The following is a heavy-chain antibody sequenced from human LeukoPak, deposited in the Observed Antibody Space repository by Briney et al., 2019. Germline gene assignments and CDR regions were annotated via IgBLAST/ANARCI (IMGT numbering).Heavy chain of an antibody. CDR3: ARDHEYQLLFQWFDP. J-gene: IGHJ5*02. CDR1: GDSISSSSHY. D-gene: IGHD2-2*01. CDR2: IYTSGST. V-gene: IGHV4-61*02. Sequence: SETLSLTCTVSGDSISSSSHYWGWIRQPAGKGLEWIGRIYTSGSTNYNPSLKSRVTMSVDTSKNQFSLKLSSVTAADTAVYYCARDHEYQLLFQWFDPWGQGTLVTVSS.